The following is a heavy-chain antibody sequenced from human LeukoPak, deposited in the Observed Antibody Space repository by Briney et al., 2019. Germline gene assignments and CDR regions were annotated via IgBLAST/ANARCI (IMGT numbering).Heavy chain of an antibody. CDR3: ARSLNDAPKLWAFDI. Sequence: SETLSLTCIVSGASIRNYYWSWIRQPPGKGLEWFGYVYDSGSTSYNPSLKSRVTISIDTSKTQFSLKLSSVTAADTAVYYCARSLNDAPKLWAFDIWGQGAMVTVSS. D-gene: IGHD2-15*01. V-gene: IGHV4-4*08. CDR2: VYDSGST. CDR1: GASIRNYY. J-gene: IGHJ3*02.